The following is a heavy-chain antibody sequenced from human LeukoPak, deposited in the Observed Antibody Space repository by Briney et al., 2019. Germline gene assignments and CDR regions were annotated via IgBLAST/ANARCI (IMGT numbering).Heavy chain of an antibody. CDR3: ASNTFYFGSGSYDY. Sequence: PGGSLRLSCAASGISVTNNYINWVRQAPGKGLEWVSIIYSGGSRYYADSVKGRFTISRDNSKNTVYLQMNSLRVEDTAMYYCASNTFYFGSGSYDYWGQGTLVTVSS. CDR1: GISVTNNY. J-gene: IGHJ4*02. D-gene: IGHD3-10*01. CDR2: IYSGGSR. V-gene: IGHV3-53*01.